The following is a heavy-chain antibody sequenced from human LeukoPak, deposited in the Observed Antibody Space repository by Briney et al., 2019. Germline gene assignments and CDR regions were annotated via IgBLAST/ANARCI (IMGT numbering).Heavy chain of an antibody. J-gene: IGHJ4*02. V-gene: IGHV1-8*01. CDR2: MNPNSGNT. CDR1: GYTFTSYD. D-gene: IGHD6-6*01. Sequence: ASVEVSCKASGYTFTSYDINWVRQATGQGLEWMGWMNPNSGNTGYAQKFQGRVTMTRNTSISTAYMELSSLRSEDTALYYCARDLVLSSSSSLGYWGQGTLVTVSS. CDR3: ARDLVLSSSSSLGY.